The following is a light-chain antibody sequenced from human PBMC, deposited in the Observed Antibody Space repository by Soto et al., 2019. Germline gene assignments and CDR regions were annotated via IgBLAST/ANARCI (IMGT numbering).Light chain of an antibody. V-gene: IGKV1-8*01. CDR2: AAS. CDR1: QGISSY. Sequence: AIRMTQSPSSFSASTGDRVTITCRASQGISSYLAWYQQRPGKAPKLLIYAASTLQSGVPSRFSGSGSGTDFTLTISSLHPEDFATYFCQQSYNTPRTFGQGTKVDIK. J-gene: IGKJ1*01. CDR3: QQSYNTPRT.